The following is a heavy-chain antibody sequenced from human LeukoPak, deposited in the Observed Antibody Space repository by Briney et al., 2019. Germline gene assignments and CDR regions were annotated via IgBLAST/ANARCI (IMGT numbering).Heavy chain of an antibody. Sequence: GGSLRLSCIASGFSFNTSDMHWVRQAPGKGLEWLAFIRFDGTSQYYVDSVKGRFTISRDNSKNTIFLQMNSLTPEDTAVYYCAKGLVLGGGCWGQGAQVTVSS. CDR2: IRFDGTSQ. V-gene: IGHV3-30*02. CDR3: AKGLVLGGGC. D-gene: IGHD3-16*01. CDR1: GFSFNTSD. J-gene: IGHJ4*02.